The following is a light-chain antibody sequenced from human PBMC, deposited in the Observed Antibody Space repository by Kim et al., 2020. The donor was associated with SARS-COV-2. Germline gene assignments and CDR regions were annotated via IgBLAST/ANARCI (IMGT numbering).Light chain of an antibody. V-gene: IGKV1-33*01. Sequence: DIQMTQSPSSLSASVGDRVTITCQASQDISDYLNWYQQKPGKAPKLLIYDASNLETGVPSRFSGSGSGTDFAFTISSLQPEDIATYYCQQFDSLPHTFGLGTKLEI. CDR2: DAS. J-gene: IGKJ2*01. CDR3: QQFDSLPHT. CDR1: QDISDY.